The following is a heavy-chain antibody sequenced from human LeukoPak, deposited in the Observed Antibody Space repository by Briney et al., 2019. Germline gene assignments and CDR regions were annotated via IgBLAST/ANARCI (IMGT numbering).Heavy chain of an antibody. D-gene: IGHD3-10*01. Sequence: ASVKVSCKASGYTFTGYYMHWVRQAPGQGLEWMGWINPNSGGTNYAQKFQGRVTMTRDTSISTAYMELSRLRSDDTAVYYCARDARAYYYGSGSRYLYAFDIWGQGTMVTVSS. J-gene: IGHJ3*02. CDR3: ARDARAYYYGSGSRYLYAFDI. CDR2: INPNSGGT. CDR1: GYTFTGYY. V-gene: IGHV1-2*02.